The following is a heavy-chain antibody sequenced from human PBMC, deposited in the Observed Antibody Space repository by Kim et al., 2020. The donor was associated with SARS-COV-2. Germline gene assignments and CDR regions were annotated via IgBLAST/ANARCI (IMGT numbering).Heavy chain of an antibody. CDR1: GFTFSSYA. V-gene: IGHV3-23*01. Sequence: GGSLRLSCAASGFTFSSYAMSWVRQAPGKGLEWVSAISGSGGSTYYADSVKGRFTISRDNSKNTLYLQMNSLRAEDTAVYYCAKEAWMVVTADWYFDLWGRSTLVTVSS. D-gene: IGHD2-21*02. CDR3: AKEAWMVVTADWYFDL. J-gene: IGHJ2*01. CDR2: ISGSGGST.